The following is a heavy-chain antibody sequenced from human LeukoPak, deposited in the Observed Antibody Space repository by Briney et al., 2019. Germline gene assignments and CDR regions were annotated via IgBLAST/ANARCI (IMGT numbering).Heavy chain of an antibody. CDR3: AKGLWFGESTT. CDR2: ISWNSGSI. D-gene: IGHD3-10*01. J-gene: IGHJ5*02. V-gene: IGHV3-9*01. CDR1: GFTFDDYA. Sequence: GGSLRLSCAASGFTFDDYAMHWVRQAPGKGLEWVSGISWNSGSIGYADSVKGRFTISRDNAKNSLYLQMNSLRAEDTALYYCAKGLWFGESTTWGQETLVTVSS.